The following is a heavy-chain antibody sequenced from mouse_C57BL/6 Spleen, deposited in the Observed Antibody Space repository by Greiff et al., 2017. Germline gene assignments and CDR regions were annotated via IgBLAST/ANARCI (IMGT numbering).Heavy chain of an antibody. CDR1: GYSFTDYN. CDR2: INPNYGTT. Sequence: QQSGPELVKPGASVKISCKASGYSFTDYNMNWVKQSNGKSLEWIGVINPNYGTTSYNQKFKGKATLTVDQSSSTAYMQLNSLTSEDSAVYYCARSSITTVVAPEYFDVWGTGTTVTVSS. V-gene: IGHV1-39*01. D-gene: IGHD1-1*01. J-gene: IGHJ1*03. CDR3: ARSSITTVVAPEYFDV.